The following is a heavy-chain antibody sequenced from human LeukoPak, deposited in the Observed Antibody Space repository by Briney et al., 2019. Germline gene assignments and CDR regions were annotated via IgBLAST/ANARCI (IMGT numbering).Heavy chain of an antibody. V-gene: IGHV1-2*02. J-gene: IGHJ6*03. Sequence: GASVKVSCKASGYTFTGYYMHWVRQPPAQGLEWVGWLNPNSGGTNYAQKFQGRVTMTRDTSISTAYMELSRLRSDDTAVYYCARELGDYGDYYDYYYMDVWGKGTTVTVSS. D-gene: IGHD4-17*01. CDR3: ARELGDYGDYYDYYYMDV. CDR1: GYTFTGYY. CDR2: LNPNSGGT.